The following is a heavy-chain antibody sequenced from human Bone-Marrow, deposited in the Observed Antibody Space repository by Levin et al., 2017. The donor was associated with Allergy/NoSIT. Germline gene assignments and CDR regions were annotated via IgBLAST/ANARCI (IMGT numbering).Heavy chain of an antibody. CDR3: ARCKDYGSGSYDDNWFDP. D-gene: IGHD3-10*01. V-gene: IGHV4-39*01. CDR1: GGSISSSSYY. CDR2: IYYSGST. J-gene: IGHJ5*02. Sequence: SQTLSLTCTVSGGSISSSSYYWGWIRQPPGKGLEWIGSIYYSGSTYYNPSLKSRVTISVDTSKNQFSLKLSSVTAADTAVYYCARCKDYGSGSYDDNWFDPWGQGTLVTVSS.